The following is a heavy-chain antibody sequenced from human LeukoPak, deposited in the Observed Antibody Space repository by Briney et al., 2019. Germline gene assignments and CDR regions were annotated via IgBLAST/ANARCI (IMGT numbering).Heavy chain of an antibody. Sequence: GESLKISCKGSGYNFINHRIGWVRQMSGKGLEWMGIIDPDDSDTRYSPSFQGQVTISVDKSISTAYLQWSSLKASDIAMYYCASRGTTVTTHAFDIWGQGTMVIVSS. CDR1: GYNFINHR. V-gene: IGHV5-51*01. J-gene: IGHJ3*02. D-gene: IGHD4-17*01. CDR2: IDPDDSDT. CDR3: ASRGTTVTTHAFDI.